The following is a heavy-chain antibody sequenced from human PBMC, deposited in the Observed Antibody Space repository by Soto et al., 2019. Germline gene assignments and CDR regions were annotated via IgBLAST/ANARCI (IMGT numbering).Heavy chain of an antibody. CDR2: ISYDGSNT. CDR3: TADTVPPDLFDY. D-gene: IGHD5-18*01. J-gene: IGHJ4*02. CDR1: GFTFSSYG. Sequence: GGSLRLSCVASGFTFSSYGMHWVRQAPGKGLEWVAIISYDGSNTYYADFVKGRFSISRDNSKNTLYLQMNSLTIEDTAVYYCTADTVPPDLFDYWGQGTLVTVSS. V-gene: IGHV3-30*03.